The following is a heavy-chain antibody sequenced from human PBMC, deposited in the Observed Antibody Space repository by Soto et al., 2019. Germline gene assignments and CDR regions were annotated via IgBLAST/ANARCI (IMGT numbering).Heavy chain of an antibody. CDR1: GFSLSNARMG. V-gene: IGHV2-26*01. CDR3: ARIRENYDIPYYMDV. Sequence: QVTLKESGPVLVKPTETLTLTCTVSGFSLSNARMGVSWIRQPPGKALEWLAHIFSNDEKSYSTSLKSRLTISKDTSKSQVDHTMTNMDPVDTTTYYGARIRENYDIPYYMDVWGKGTTVTVSS. J-gene: IGHJ6*03. CDR2: IFSNDEK. D-gene: IGHD3-9*01.